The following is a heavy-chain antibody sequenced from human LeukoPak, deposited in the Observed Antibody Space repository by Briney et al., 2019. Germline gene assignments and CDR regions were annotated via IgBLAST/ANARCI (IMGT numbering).Heavy chain of an antibody. CDR1: GGSISSYY. CDR2: IYYSGST. CDR3: ARDLFRAEGFDY. Sequence: SETLSLTCTVSGGSISSYYWSWIRQPPGKGLEWIGYIYYSGSTNYNPSLKSRVTISVDTSKNQFSLKLSSVTAADTAVYYCARDLFRAEGFDYWGQGTLVTVSS. J-gene: IGHJ4*02. D-gene: IGHD2-21*01. V-gene: IGHV4-59*01.